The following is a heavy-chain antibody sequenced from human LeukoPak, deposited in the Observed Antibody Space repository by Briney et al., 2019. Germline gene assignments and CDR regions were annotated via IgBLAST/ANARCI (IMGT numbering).Heavy chain of an antibody. CDR1: GGSISSSSYY. V-gene: IGHV4-39*07. CDR2: IYYSGST. D-gene: IGHD3-10*01. CDR3: ARDAPYYYGSGSYYH. Sequence: PSETLSLTCTVSGGSISSSSYYWGWIRQPPGKGLEWIGSIYYSGSTYYNPSLKSRVTISVDTSKNQFSLKLSSVTAADTAVYYCARDAPYYYGSGSYYHWGQGTLVTVSS. J-gene: IGHJ4*02.